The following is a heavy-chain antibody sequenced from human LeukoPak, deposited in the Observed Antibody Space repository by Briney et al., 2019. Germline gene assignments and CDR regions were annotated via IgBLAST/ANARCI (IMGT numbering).Heavy chain of an antibody. Sequence: QTGGSLRLSCAASGFTFSSYAMHWVRQAPGKGLEWVAVISYDGSNKYYADSVKGRFTISRDNSKNTLYLQMNSLRAEDTAVYYCARDSGSPSLDYWGQGTLVTVSS. CDR2: ISYDGSNK. J-gene: IGHJ4*02. V-gene: IGHV3-30-3*01. CDR1: GFTFSSYA. CDR3: ARDSGSPSLDY. D-gene: IGHD1-1*01.